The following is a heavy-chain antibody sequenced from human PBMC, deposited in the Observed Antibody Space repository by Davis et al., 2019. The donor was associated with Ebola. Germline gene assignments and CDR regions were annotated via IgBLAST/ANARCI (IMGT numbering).Heavy chain of an antibody. J-gene: IGHJ4*02. V-gene: IGHV3-30*02. D-gene: IGHD4-11*01. CDR2: VRSHGSDD. Sequence: GGSLRLSCAASEFTFNKYAMHWVRQAPGRGLEWVAFVRSHGSDDHYADSVKGRFTISRDNSKNTLYLQMNSLRPEDTAVYYCARDSDDYSFDYWGQGTLVTVSS. CDR3: ARDSDDYSFDY. CDR1: EFTFNKYA.